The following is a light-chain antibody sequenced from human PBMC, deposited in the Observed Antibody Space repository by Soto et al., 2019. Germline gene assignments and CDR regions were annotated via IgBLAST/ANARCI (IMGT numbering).Light chain of an antibody. CDR2: DAS. CDR1: PSISSW. Sequence: DIQMPQSPSTLSASVGDRVTITCRASPSISSWLSWYQQKPGQAPKLLLYDASSLDSGVPSRFSGSGSGTEFTLTISSLQPDDFATYYCQPYNSYPYTFGQGTKVEIK. J-gene: IGKJ1*01. V-gene: IGKV1-5*01. CDR3: QPYNSYPYT.